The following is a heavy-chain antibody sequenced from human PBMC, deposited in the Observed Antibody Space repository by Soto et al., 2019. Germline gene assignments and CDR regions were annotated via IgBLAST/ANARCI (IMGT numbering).Heavy chain of an antibody. CDR2: IWYDGSNK. Sequence: PGGSLRLSCAASGFTFSSYGMHWVRQAPGKGLEWVAVIWYDGSNKYYADSVKGRFTISRDNSKNTLYLQMNSLRAEDTAVHYCVGSWTSPYNWFDPWGQGTLVTVSS. J-gene: IGHJ5*02. V-gene: IGHV3-33*01. D-gene: IGHD1-1*01. CDR3: VGSWTSPYNWFDP. CDR1: GFTFSSYG.